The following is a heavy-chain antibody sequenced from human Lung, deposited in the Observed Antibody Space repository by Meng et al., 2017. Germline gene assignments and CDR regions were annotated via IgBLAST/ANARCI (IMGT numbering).Heavy chain of an antibody. V-gene: IGHV4-34*01. D-gene: IGHD4-11*01. Sequence: GRALQWGGGLLKPLETLALTSVVSGGVFSDYYVSWIRQPPGKGVEGIGEINDSGSNNYNPSLESPATITVDTTQNNLSLKLSFFTATDWAVYYCARGPTTMAHHFDYLGQGTLVTVSS. CDR1: GGVFSDYY. CDR2: INDSGSN. CDR3: ARGPTTMAHHFDY. J-gene: IGHJ4*02.